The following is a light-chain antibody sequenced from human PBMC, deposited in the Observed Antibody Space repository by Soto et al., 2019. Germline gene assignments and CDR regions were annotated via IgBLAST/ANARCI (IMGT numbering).Light chain of an antibody. J-gene: IGLJ1*01. V-gene: IGLV2-14*01. CDR2: DVS. Sequence: QSALTQPASVSGSPGQSITISCTGTSSDVGGYNYVSWYQQHPGKAPKLMIYDVSNRPSGVSNRFSGSKSGNTASLTISGLQAEDEADYYCSSYTSSSTNFFGTVTKLTVL. CDR1: SSDVGGYNY. CDR3: SSYTSSSTNF.